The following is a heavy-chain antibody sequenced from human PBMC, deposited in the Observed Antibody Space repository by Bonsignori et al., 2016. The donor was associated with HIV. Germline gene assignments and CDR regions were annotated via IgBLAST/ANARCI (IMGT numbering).Heavy chain of an antibody. CDR3: ARSPVRLLLRFTARGGFDY. J-gene: IGHJ4*02. V-gene: IGHV4-34*01. CDR1: GGSFSGYY. CDR2: INHSGST. D-gene: IGHD3-22*01. Sequence: SETLSLTCAVYGGSFSGYYWSWIRQPPGKGLEWIGEINHSGSTNYNPSLKSRVTISVDTSKNQFSLKLSSVTAADTAVYYCARSPVRLLLRFTARGGFDYWGQGTLVTVSS.